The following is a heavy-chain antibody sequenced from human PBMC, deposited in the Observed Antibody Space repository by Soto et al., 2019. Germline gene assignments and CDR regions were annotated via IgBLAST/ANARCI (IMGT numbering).Heavy chain of an antibody. CDR1: GGSFSGYY. V-gene: IGHV4-34*01. Sequence: PSETLSLTCAVYGGSFSGYYWSWIRQPPGKGLEWIGEINHSGSTNYNPSLKSRVTTSVDTSKNQFSLKLSSVTAADTAVYYCARSGNSRRYYYYYYMDVWGKGTTVTVSS. CDR2: INHSGST. CDR3: ARSGNSRRYYYYYYMDV. D-gene: IGHD1-1*01. J-gene: IGHJ6*03.